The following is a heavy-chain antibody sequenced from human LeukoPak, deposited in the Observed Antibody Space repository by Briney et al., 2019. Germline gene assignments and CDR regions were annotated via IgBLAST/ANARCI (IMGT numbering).Heavy chain of an antibody. CDR3: ARGGCSGGSCVFYYYYMDV. J-gene: IGHJ6*03. Sequence: PGGSLRLSCAASGFTFSGSAMDWVRQASGKGGEWVGRIRGKANSYATAYAGAGKVMFNISRDNNKTELYMERDSLRAEDTAVYYCARGGCSGGSCVFYYYYMDVWGKGTTVTVSS. CDR1: GFTFSGSA. D-gene: IGHD2-15*01. CDR2: IRGKANSYAT. V-gene: IGHV3-73*01.